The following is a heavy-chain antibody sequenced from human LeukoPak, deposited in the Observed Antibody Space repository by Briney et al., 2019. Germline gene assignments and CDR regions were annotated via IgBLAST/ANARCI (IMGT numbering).Heavy chain of an antibody. Sequence: ASVKVSCKASGGAFSSYAISWVRQAPGQGLEWMGGIIPVFGTANYAQKFQGRVTITADESTSTAYMELSSLRSEDTAVYYCARDRGAAAPFDYWGQGTLVTVSS. CDR1: GGAFSSYA. CDR2: IIPVFGTA. CDR3: ARDRGAAAPFDY. D-gene: IGHD6-13*01. V-gene: IGHV1-69*13. J-gene: IGHJ4*02.